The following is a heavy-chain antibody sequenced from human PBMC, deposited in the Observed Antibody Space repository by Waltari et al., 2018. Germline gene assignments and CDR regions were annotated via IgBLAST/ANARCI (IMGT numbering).Heavy chain of an antibody. J-gene: IGHJ4*02. V-gene: IGHV3-21*01. D-gene: IGHD1-26*01. CDR1: GFTFSSYS. CDR2: ISSSSSYI. CDR3: ARDMAVGAPPDY. Sequence: EVQLVESGGGLVKPGGSLRLSCAASGFTFSSYSMNWVRQAPGKGLEWVSSISSSSSYIYYADSVKGRFTISRDNAKNSLYLQMNSLRAEDTAVYYCARDMAVGAPPDYWGQGTLVTVSS.